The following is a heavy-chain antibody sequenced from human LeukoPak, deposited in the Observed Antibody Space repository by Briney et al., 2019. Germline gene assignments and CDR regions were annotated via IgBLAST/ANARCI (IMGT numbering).Heavy chain of an antibody. D-gene: IGHD1-26*01. CDR3: ARDPDSSYEWGPFDP. J-gene: IGHJ5*02. Sequence: SQTLSLTCAISGDSVSSNSASWNWIRQSPSRGLEWLGRTYYRSKWNSDYAVSVKSRITINPDTSKNQYSLHLNSVTPEDTAVYYCARDPDSSYEWGPFDPWGQGTLVTVSS. CDR1: GDSVSSNSAS. CDR2: TYYRSKWNS. V-gene: IGHV6-1*01.